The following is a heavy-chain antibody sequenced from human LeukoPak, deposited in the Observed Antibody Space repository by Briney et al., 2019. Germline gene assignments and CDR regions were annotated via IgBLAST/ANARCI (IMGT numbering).Heavy chain of an antibody. D-gene: IGHD2-8*02. CDR3: ASGGKYCTGGACYGD. Sequence: PGGSLRLSCAASGFIVSSDYISWVRQTPGKGLEWVSVIYSGGSTLYADSVKGRFTISRDNSKNTVYLQMNSLRAEDTAVYYCASGGKYCTGGACYGDWGQGTLVTVSS. V-gene: IGHV3-53*01. CDR1: GFIVSSDY. J-gene: IGHJ4*02. CDR2: IYSGGST.